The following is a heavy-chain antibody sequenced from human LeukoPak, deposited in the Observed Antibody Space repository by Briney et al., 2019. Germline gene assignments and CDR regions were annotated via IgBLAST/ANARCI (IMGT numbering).Heavy chain of an antibody. Sequence: AMSLRLSCSASGFTFSSYGMHWVRQAPGNGLEGVAVIWYDGSDKYYAYSVKGRFTISRDNSKNTLYLQMNSLRAEDTAVYYCAKDKDYGYYMDVWGKGTTVTVSS. V-gene: IGHV3-33*06. CDR2: IWYDGSDK. CDR3: AKDKDYGYYMDV. J-gene: IGHJ6*03. D-gene: IGHD3-16*01. CDR1: GFTFSSYG.